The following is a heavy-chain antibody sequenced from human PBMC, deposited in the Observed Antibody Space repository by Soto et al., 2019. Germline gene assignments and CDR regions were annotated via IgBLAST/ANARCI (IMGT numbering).Heavy chain of an antibody. CDR1: GGSISTISYY. J-gene: IGHJ4*02. D-gene: IGHD2-15*01. V-gene: IGHV4-39*01. CDR3: GRLDCSGGSCCSGGGDFDY. Sequence: QLQLQESGPGLVKPSETLSLTCTVSGGSISTISYYWGWIRQTPGKGLEWIGNIYYRGSTYYNPSPKRLVPISVDTSKNQFSLKLSSVTAADRALYYCGRLDCSGGSCCSGGGDFDYWGQGTLVTVSS. CDR2: IYYRGST.